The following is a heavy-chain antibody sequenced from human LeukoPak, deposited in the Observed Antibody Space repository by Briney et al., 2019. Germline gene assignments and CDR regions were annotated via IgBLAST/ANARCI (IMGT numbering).Heavy chain of an antibody. V-gene: IGHV3-23*01. CDR1: GFIFSNYG. CDR3: AKVLSGSLPYSGLAV. CDR2: ISGTGGTT. D-gene: IGHD1-26*01. J-gene: IGHJ6*02. Sequence: GGSLRLSCAASGFIFSNYGMSWVRQAPGKGLEGVSGISGTGGTTYYSDSVKGRFAISRDNSKNTLYLQMNSLRAEAPAVYYCAKVLSGSLPYSGLAVWGQGTTVTVS.